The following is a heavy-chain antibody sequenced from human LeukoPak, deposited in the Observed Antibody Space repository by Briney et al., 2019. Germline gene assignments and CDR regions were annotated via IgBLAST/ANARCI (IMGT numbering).Heavy chain of an antibody. J-gene: IGHJ4*02. V-gene: IGHV4-59*08. CDR1: GGSISSYY. CDR2: IYYSGST. D-gene: IGHD5-18*01. Sequence: SETLSLTCTVSGGSISSYYWSWXXXPPGKGLEWIGYIYYSGSTNYNPSLKSRVTISVDTSKNQFSLKLSSVTAADTAVYYCAXXSGATASAIFDYWGQGTLVTVSS. CDR3: AXXSGATASAIFDY.